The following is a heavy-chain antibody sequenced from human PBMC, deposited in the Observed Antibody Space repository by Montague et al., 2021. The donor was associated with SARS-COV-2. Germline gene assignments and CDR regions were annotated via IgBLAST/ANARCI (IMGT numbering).Heavy chain of an antibody. D-gene: IGHD4-17*01. CDR3: ARHRNYGDHSLDNWFHP. CDR2: IYNSGTT. Sequence: SETLSLTRTVSGDSTSCPNCYWGWIRQAPGKGLDWIGTIYNSGTTYHNPSLKSRLTISIDTSKNQFSLKLTSVTAADTAVYYCARHRNYGDHSLDNWFHPWGQGTLVTVSS. V-gene: IGHV4-39*01. CDR1: GDSTSCPNCY. J-gene: IGHJ5*02.